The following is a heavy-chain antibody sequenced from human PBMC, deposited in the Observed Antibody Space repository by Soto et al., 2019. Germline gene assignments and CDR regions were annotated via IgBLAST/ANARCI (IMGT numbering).Heavy chain of an antibody. CDR2: IKQDGSEK. CDR3: AREVRSAMMDY. J-gene: IGHJ4*02. Sequence: GGSLRLSCAASGFTFSSYWMSWVRQAPGKGLEWVANIKQDGSEKYYVDSVKGRFTIPRDNAKNSLYLQMNSLRAEDTAVYYCAREVRSAMMDYWGQGTLVTVSS. V-gene: IGHV3-7*01. D-gene: IGHD5-18*01. CDR1: GFTFSSYW.